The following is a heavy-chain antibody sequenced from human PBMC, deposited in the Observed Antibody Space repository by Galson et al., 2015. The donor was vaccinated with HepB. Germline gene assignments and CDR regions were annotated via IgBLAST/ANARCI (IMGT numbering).Heavy chain of an antibody. V-gene: IGHV3-30*18. CDR3: AKDRNYDFWRGSRTRDDTPSDY. Sequence: SLRLSCAASGFTFSNYGMHWVRQAPGKGLEWVAVISNDGNTEYYADSVTGRFTISRDNSQNTLYLQVNSLRTEDTALYYCAKDRNYDFWRGSRTRDDTPSDYWGQGTLVTVSS. D-gene: IGHD3-3*01. J-gene: IGHJ4*02. CDR2: ISNDGNTE. CDR1: GFTFSNYG.